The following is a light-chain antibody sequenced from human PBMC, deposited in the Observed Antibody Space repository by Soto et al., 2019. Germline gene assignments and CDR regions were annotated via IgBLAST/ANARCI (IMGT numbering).Light chain of an antibody. J-gene: IGLJ1*01. CDR3: SSYTSSGTYV. CDR1: SSDVGGYNY. Sequence: QSALTQPASVSGCPGQSIAISCTGTSSDVGGYNYVSWYQQHPGKAPKLMIYDVSNRPSGVSNRFSGSKSGNTASLTISGLQAEDEADYYCSSYTSSGTYVFGTGTKVTVL. CDR2: DVS. V-gene: IGLV2-14*01.